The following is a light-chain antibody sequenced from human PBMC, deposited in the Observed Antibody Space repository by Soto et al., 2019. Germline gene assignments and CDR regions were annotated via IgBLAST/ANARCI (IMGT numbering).Light chain of an antibody. J-gene: IGLJ2*01. CDR2: EVN. V-gene: IGLV2-8*01. Sequence: QSALTQPASVSGSPGQSITISCTGTNSDVGGYNYVSWYQQHPGKGPKLMIYEVNKRPSGVPDRFSGSKSGNTASLTVSGLQAEDEADYYCSSYAGSNNVLFGGGTKLTVL. CDR1: NSDVGGYNY. CDR3: SSYAGSNNVL.